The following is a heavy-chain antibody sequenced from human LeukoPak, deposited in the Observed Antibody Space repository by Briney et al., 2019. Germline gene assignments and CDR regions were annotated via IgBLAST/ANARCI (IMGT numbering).Heavy chain of an antibody. V-gene: IGHV1-18*01. CDR3: ARKFSPSVGAADY. CDR1: GYTFTSYG. J-gene: IGHJ4*02. CDR2: ISAYNGNT. Sequence: ASVTVSCKASGYTFTSYGISWVRQAPGQGREGMGWISAYNGNTNYAQKLQGRVTITTDTSTSTAHMELRSLRSDGQAGYYWARKFSPSVGAADYWGKGTLVPVSS. D-gene: IGHD1-26*01.